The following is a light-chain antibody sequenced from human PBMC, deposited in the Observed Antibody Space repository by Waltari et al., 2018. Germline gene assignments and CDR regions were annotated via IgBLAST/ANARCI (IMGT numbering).Light chain of an antibody. Sequence: DIQMTQSPSSASPSVRDRVPVTCRASQGISSWLGWYQQKPGKGPKLLIFAASSLESGVPARFSGSGSGTEFTLTISSLQPEDFATYYCQQARSFPVTFGQGTTVEIK. CDR3: QQARSFPVT. V-gene: IGKV1-12*01. CDR1: QGISSW. CDR2: AAS. J-gene: IGKJ1*01.